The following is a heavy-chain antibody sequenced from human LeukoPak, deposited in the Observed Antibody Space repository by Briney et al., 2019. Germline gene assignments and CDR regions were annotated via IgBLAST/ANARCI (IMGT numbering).Heavy chain of an antibody. D-gene: IGHD1-20*01. CDR1: GYTFTDYY. Sequence: ASVKVSCKASGYTFTDYYMHWVRQAPGQGLEWMGWINPNSGGTKYAQKFQGRVTMTGDTSINTVYMELTRLTYDDTAVYYCAGLPRYNWNEPLDYWGQGTLVTVSS. CDR2: INPNSGGT. J-gene: IGHJ4*02. CDR3: AGLPRYNWNEPLDY. V-gene: IGHV1-2*02.